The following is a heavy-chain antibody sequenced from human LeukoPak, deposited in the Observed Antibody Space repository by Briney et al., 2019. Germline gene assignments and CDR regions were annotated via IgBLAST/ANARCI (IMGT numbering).Heavy chain of an antibody. V-gene: IGHV3-30*18. D-gene: IGHD3-16*02. CDR3: AKGMWAFGGVIVYDY. J-gene: IGHJ4*02. CDR2: ISYDGSNK. CDR1: GFTFSSYG. Sequence: PGRSLRLSCAASGFTFSSYGMHWVRQAPGKGQERVAVISYDGSNKYYADSVKGRFTISRDKSKNTLYLQMNSLRAEDTAVYYCAKGMWAFGGVIVYDYWGQGTLVTVSS.